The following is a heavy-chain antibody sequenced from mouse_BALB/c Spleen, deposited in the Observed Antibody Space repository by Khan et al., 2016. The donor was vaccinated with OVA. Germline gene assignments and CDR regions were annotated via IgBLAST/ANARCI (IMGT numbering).Heavy chain of an antibody. CDR3: ARRDYAMDY. CDR1: GYAFTNYL. Sequence: QVQLQQPGAELVRPGTSVKVSCKAAGYAFTNYLIEWVKQRPGQGLEWIGVINPGSGGTNYNEKFKGKATLTADKSSSTAYMQLSSLTSDDSAVYLCARRDYAMDYWGQGTSVTVSS. V-gene: IGHV1-54*01. CDR2: INPGSGGT. J-gene: IGHJ4*01.